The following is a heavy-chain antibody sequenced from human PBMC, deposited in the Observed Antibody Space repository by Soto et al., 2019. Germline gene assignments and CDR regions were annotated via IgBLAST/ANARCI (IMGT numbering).Heavy chain of an antibody. CDR3: ARDSGSYQGVFDY. CDR2: ISSSSSYI. CDR1: GFTFSSYS. Sequence: LSLTCAASGFTFSSYSMNWVRQAPGKGLEWVSSISSSSSYIYYADSVKGRFTISRDNAKNSLYLQMNSLRAEDTAVYYCARDSGSYQGVFDYWGQGTLVTVSS. V-gene: IGHV3-21*01. J-gene: IGHJ4*02. D-gene: IGHD1-26*01.